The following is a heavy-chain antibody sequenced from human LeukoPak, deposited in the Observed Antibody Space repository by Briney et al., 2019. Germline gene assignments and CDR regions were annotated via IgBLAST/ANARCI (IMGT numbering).Heavy chain of an antibody. CDR1: GASISSSNSY. CDR3: ARSPMIVVVIEYYFDY. CDR2: IFYSGST. Sequence: PSETLSLTCTVSGASISSSNSYWGWIRQPPGKGLEWIGSIFYSGSTYYNPSLKSRVTISVDTSKNQFSLKLSSVTAADTAVYYCARSPMIVVVIEYYFDYWGQGTLVTVSS. J-gene: IGHJ4*02. D-gene: IGHD3-22*01. V-gene: IGHV4-39*01.